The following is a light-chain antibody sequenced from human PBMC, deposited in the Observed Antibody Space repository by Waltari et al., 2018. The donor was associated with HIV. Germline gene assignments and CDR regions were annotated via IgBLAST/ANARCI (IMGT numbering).Light chain of an antibody. CDR1: SSDVGGYNY. Sequence: QSALPQPPSASGSPGQSVTISCTGTSSDVGGYNYVSWYQPYPGKAPKLIIYEATKRPSGVPDRFSGSKSGNTASLTVSGLQAEDEADYYCTSYAGRDNFVVFGGGTRLTVL. V-gene: IGLV2-8*01. J-gene: IGLJ2*01. CDR3: TSYAGRDNFVV. CDR2: EAT.